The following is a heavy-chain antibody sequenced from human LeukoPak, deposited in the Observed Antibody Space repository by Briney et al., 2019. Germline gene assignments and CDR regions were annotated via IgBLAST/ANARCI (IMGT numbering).Heavy chain of an antibody. CDR3: ARGEGSGWYLSFDY. CDR2: IYSGGST. CDR1: GFTVSSNY. V-gene: IGHV3-53*05. Sequence: QTGGSLRLSCAASGFTVSSNYMSWVRQAPGKGLEWVSVIYSGGSTYYADSVKGRFTISRDNSKNTLYLQMNSLRSEDTAVYYCARGEGSGWYLSFDYWGQGTLVAVSS. J-gene: IGHJ4*02. D-gene: IGHD6-19*01.